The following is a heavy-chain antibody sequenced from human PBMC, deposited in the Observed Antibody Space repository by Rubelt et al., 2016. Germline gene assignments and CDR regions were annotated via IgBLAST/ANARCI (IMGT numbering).Heavy chain of an antibody. V-gene: IGHV3-53*01. CDR2: IYSGGST. D-gene: IGHD3-10*01. J-gene: IGHJ4*02. CDR3: ARDRGILSY. Sequence: VSVIYSGGSTYYADSVKGRFTISRDNAKNSLYLQMNSLRDEDTAVYYCARDRGILSYWGQGTLVTVSS.